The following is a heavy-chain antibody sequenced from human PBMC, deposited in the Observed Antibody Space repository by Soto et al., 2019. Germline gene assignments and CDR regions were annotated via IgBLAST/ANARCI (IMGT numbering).Heavy chain of an antibody. CDR1: GYSFTDYH. CDR2: INPKSGGT. J-gene: IGHJ6*02. V-gene: IGHV1-2*04. Sequence: ASVKVSCKASGYSFTDYHIHWVRQAPGQGLEWLGRINPKSGGTSTAQKLQGWVTMTTDTSISTASMELTRLTSDDTAIYYCARGDSTDCSNGVCSFFYNHDMDVWGQGTTVTVSS. CDR3: ARGDSTDCSNGVCSFFYNHDMDV. D-gene: IGHD2-8*01.